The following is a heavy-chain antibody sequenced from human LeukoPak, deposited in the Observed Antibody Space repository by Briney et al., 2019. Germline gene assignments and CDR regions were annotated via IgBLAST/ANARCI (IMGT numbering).Heavy chain of an antibody. V-gene: IGHV3-7*01. CDR2: IKQDGSEN. CDR3: ARDQGAAGDY. Sequence: GGSLRLSCAASGFTFSTYWMTWVRQAPGKGLEWVANIKQDGSENYYVDSVKGRFTIPRDNAKNSLYLQMNSLRADDTAVYYCARDQGAAGDYWGQGTLVTVSS. CDR1: GFTFSTYW. J-gene: IGHJ4*02. D-gene: IGHD6-13*01.